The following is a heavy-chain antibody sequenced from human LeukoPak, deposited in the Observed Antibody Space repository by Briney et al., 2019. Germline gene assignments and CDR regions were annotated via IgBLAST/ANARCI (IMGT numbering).Heavy chain of an antibody. J-gene: IGHJ6*02. CDR3: ARGSRGYSGYNEFGMDV. Sequence: GASVKVSCKASGYTFTSYYMHWVRQAPGQGLEWMGIINPSGGSTSYAQKFQGRVIMTRDTSTSTVYMELSSLRSEDTAVYYCARGSRGYSGYNEFGMDVWGQGTTVTVSS. CDR2: INPSGGST. D-gene: IGHD5-12*01. CDR1: GYTFTSYY. V-gene: IGHV1-46*01.